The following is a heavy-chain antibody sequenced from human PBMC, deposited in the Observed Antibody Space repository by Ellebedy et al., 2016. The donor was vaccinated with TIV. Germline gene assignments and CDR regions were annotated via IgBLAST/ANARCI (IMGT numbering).Heavy chain of an antibody. CDR1: GGSISSYY. CDR2: IYYSGST. CDR3: ARRADYDFWSGLYYFDY. D-gene: IGHD3-3*01. J-gene: IGHJ4*02. V-gene: IGHV4-39*01. Sequence: SETLSLXCTVSGGSISSYYWGWIRQPPGKGLEWIGSIYYSGSTYYNPSLKSRVTISVDTSKNQFSLKLSSVTAADTAVYYCARRADYDFWSGLYYFDYWGQGTLVTVSS.